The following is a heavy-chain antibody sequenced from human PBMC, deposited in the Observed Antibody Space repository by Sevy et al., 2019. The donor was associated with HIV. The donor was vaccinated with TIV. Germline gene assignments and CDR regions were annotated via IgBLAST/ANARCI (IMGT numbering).Heavy chain of an antibody. CDR3: ARDPYDSSGFPFDY. Sequence: GGSLRRSCAASGFTFSSYGMHWVRQAPGKGLEWVAVIWYDGSNKYYADSVKGRFTISRDNSKNTLYLQMNSLSAEDTAVYYYARDPYDSSGFPFDYWGQRTLVTVSS. CDR1: GFTFSSYG. V-gene: IGHV3-33*01. CDR2: IWYDGSNK. D-gene: IGHD3-22*01. J-gene: IGHJ4*02.